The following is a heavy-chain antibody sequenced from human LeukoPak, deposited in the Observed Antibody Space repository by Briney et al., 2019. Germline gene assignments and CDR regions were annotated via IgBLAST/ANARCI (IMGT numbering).Heavy chain of an antibody. CDR2: ISGSGGST. J-gene: IGHJ4*02. CDR3: AKTIRYETPTSSLFDY. D-gene: IGHD2-15*01. V-gene: IGHV3-23*01. Sequence: GGSLRLSCAASGFTFSSYSMHWVRQAPGKGLEWVSAISGSGGSTYYADSVKGRFTISRDNSKNTLYLQMNSLRAEDTAVYYCAKTIRYETPTSSLFDYWGQGTLVTVSS. CDR1: GFTFSSYS.